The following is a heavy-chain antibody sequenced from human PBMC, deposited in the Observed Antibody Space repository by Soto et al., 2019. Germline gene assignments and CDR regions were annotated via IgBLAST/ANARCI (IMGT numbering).Heavy chain of an antibody. Sequence: SETLSLTCSVSGGSISRGGYYWSWIRQHPGRGLEWIGYIYYSGNTYYNPSLKSRVTISVDTSKNQLSLKLSAVTAADTAVYYCARGRVGATTDYFDYWGQGTLVTVPS. V-gene: IGHV4-31*03. CDR1: GGSISRGGYY. CDR2: IYYSGNT. J-gene: IGHJ4*02. D-gene: IGHD1-26*01. CDR3: ARGRVGATTDYFDY.